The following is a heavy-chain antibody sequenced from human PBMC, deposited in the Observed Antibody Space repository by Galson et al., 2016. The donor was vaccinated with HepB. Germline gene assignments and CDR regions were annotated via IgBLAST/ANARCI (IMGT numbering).Heavy chain of an antibody. CDR1: GFTLSTYP. Sequence: SLRLSCAASGFTLSTYPMGWVRQAPGKGPEWVSGINAGGNNRYYSDSVKGRFAISRDNSKNTLYLKLDNLRGEDTAVYYCVKYVGLDGFDYWGQGTLVIVSS. V-gene: IGHV3-23*01. D-gene: IGHD3/OR15-3a*01. CDR3: VKYVGLDGFDY. CDR2: INAGGNNR. J-gene: IGHJ4*02.